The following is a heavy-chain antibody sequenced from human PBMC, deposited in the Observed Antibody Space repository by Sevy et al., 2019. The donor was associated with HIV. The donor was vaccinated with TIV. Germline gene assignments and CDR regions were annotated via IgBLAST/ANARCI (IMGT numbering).Heavy chain of an antibody. Sequence: SVKVSCKASGGTFSSYAISWVRQAPGQGLEWMGGIIPIFGAANYAQKFQGRVTITADESTSTAYMELSSLRSEDTAVYYCARVPEYSSSSGYYYYMDVWGKGTTVTVSS. D-gene: IGHD6-6*01. J-gene: IGHJ6*03. CDR2: IIPIFGAA. V-gene: IGHV1-69*13. CDR1: GGTFSSYA. CDR3: ARVPEYSSSSGYYYYMDV.